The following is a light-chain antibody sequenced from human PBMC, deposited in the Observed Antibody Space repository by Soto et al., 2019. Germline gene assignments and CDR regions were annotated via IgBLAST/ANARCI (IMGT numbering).Light chain of an antibody. CDR1: NIGSES. CDR2: YDS. CDR3: XVWDSSSVHWV. J-gene: IGLJ3*02. Sequence: SYVLTQPPSVSVAPGKTARIACGGNNIGSESVHWYQQKPGQAPVVVIYYDSHRPSGIPERFSGSNSGNTATLTISRVEAXXXXXXXXXVWDSSSVHWVFGGGTKLTVL. V-gene: IGLV3-21*04.